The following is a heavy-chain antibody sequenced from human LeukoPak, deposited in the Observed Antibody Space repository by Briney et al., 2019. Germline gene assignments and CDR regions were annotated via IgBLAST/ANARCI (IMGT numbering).Heavy chain of an antibody. CDR3: TRGSSGRRDN. CDR2: MNPNSGNT. Sequence: ASVKVSCKASGYTFTSCDINWVRQATGQGLEWMGLMNPNSGNTGYGQSCQGRITMTRDISIGTAYMELSNLTSEDTAIYYCTRGSSGRRDNWGQGTLVTVSA. V-gene: IGHV1-8*01. CDR1: GYTFTSCD. D-gene: IGHD6-19*01. J-gene: IGHJ4*02.